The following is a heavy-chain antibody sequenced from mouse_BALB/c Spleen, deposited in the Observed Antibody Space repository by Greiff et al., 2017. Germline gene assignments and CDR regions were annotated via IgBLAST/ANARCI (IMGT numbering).Heavy chain of an antibody. CDR2: IFPGTGTT. Sequence: QVQLQQSGAELARPGASVKLSCKTSGYTFTSYWIQWVKQRPGQGLGWIGEIFPGTGTTYYNEKFKGKATLTIDTSSSTAYMQLSSLTSEDSAVYFCARGWDGGAMDYWGQGTSVTVSA. D-gene: IGHD4-1*01. CDR1: GYTFTSYW. V-gene: IGHV1S132*01. CDR3: ARGWDGGAMDY. J-gene: IGHJ4*01.